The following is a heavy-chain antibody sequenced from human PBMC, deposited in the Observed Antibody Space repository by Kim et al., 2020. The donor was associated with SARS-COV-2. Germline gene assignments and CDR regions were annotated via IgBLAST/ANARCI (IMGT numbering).Heavy chain of an antibody. V-gene: IGHV4-34*01. D-gene: IGHD5-12*01. CDR3: ASFRERGYSGYDLDFYVAPL. CDR2: INHSGST. Sequence: SETLSLTCAVYGGSFSGYYWSWIRQPPGKGLEWIGEINHSGSTNYNPSLKSRVTISVDTSKNQFSLKLSSVTAADTAVYYCASFRERGYSGYDLDFYVAPLWGQGTLVTVSS. J-gene: IGHJ4*02. CDR1: GGSFSGYY.